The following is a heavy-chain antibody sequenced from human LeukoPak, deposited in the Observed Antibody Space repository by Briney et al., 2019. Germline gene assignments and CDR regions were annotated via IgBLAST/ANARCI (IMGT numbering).Heavy chain of an antibody. V-gene: IGHV3-33*01. CDR3: ARVAPIYSSSLYYLDF. CDR2: IWYDGSNK. J-gene: IGHJ4*02. Sequence: GGCLRLSCAASGFTFSGHVMHWVRQAPGKGLEWVAVIWYDGSNKDYTDSVRGRFTISRDNSKNTLYLQMNSLRAEDTAVYYCARVAPIYSSSLYYLDFWGQGTLVTVSS. CDR1: GFTFSGHV. D-gene: IGHD6-13*01.